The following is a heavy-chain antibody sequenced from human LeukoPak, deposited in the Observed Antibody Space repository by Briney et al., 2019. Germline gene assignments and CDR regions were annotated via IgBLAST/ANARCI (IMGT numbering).Heavy chain of an antibody. CDR3: ARDDSSGNIDY. CDR1: GGSISSYY. CDR2: IYYSGST. V-gene: IGHV4-59*01. D-gene: IGHD3-22*01. J-gene: IGHJ4*02. Sequence: SETLSLTCPVSGGSISSYYWSWIRQPPGKGLEWIGYIYYSGSTNYNPSLKSRVTISVDTSKNQFSLKLSSVTAADTAVYYCARDDSSGNIDYWGQGTLVTVSS.